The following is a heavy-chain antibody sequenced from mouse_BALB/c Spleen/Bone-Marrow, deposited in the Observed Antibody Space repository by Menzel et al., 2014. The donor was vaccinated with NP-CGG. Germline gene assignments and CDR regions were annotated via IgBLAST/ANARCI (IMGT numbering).Heavy chain of an antibody. D-gene: IGHD1-2*01. V-gene: IGHV3-2*02. CDR1: GYSIXSDYA. CDR3: TRGTTAGFAY. CDR2: ISYSANT. Sequence: ESGPGLVKPSQSLSLTCTVTGYSIXSDYAWNWIRQFPGNKLEWMGYISYSANTNYNPSLKSRISITRDTSKNQFFLQLNSVTAEDTATYYCTRGTTAGFAYWGLGTLVTVSA. J-gene: IGHJ3*01.